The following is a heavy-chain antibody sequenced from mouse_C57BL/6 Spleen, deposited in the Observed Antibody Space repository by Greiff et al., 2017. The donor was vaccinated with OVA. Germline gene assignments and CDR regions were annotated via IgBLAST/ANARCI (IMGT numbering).Heavy chain of an antibody. V-gene: IGHV1-52*01. CDR3: ARVYYDYDGGGFDY. CDR1: GYTFTSYW. CDR2: IDPSDSET. D-gene: IGHD2-4*01. Sequence: VQLQQPGAELVRPGSSVKLSCKASGYTFTSYWMHWVKQRPIQGLEWIGNIDPSDSETHYNQKFKDKATLTVDKSSSTAYMQLSSLTSEDSAVYYCARVYYDYDGGGFDYWGQGTTLTVSS. J-gene: IGHJ2*01.